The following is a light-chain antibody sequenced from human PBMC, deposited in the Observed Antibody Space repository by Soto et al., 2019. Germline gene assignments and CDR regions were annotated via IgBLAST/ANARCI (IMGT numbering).Light chain of an antibody. V-gene: IGLV2-11*01. J-gene: IGLJ2*01. CDR1: SSDVGGYNY. CDR2: DVN. Sequence: QSALTQPRSVSGSPGQSVTVSCTGTSSDVGGYNYVSWYQQHPGKAPKLLIYDVNERPSGVPDRFSGSKSGNTASLTISGLQVDDEADYYCCSYSGRYTSVFGGGTKLTVL. CDR3: CSYSGRYTSV.